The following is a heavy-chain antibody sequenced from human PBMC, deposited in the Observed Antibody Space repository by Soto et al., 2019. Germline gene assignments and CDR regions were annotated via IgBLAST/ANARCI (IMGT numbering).Heavy chain of an antibody. CDR2: IYYSGST. CDR3: ARGRGGSGGGAFDI. Sequence: QVQLQESGPGLVKPSQTLSLTCTVSGGSISSGGYYWSWIRQHPGKGLEWLGYIYYSGSTYYNPSLKSRVTIPVDTSKNQFSRKLSSVTAADTAVYYCARGRGGSGGGAFDIWGQGTMVTVSS. CDR1: GGSISSGGYY. J-gene: IGHJ3*02. V-gene: IGHV4-31*03. D-gene: IGHD3-10*01.